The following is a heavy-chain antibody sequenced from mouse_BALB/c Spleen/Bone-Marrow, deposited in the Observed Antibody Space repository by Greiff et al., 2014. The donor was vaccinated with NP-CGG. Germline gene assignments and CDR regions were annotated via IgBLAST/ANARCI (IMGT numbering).Heavy chain of an antibody. J-gene: IGHJ2*01. CDR3: ARGDGYYVDFDY. CDR1: GYSLTGYY. D-gene: IGHD2-3*01. V-gene: IGHV1S34*01. CDR2: ISCYNGAT. Sequence: LVKTGASVKISCKASGYSLTGYYMHWVKQSHGKSLEWIGYISCYNGATSYNQKFKGKATFTVDTSSSTAYMQSNSVTSEDSAVYYWARGDGYYVDFDYWGQGTTLTVSS.